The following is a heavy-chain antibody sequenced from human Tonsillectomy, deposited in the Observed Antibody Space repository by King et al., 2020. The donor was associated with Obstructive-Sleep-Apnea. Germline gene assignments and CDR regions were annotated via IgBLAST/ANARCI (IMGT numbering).Heavy chain of an antibody. D-gene: IGHD4-17*01. Sequence: VQLVESGGGLVQPGGSLRLSCAASGFTFSCYWMNWVRQAPGKGLEWVANIKQDGNEKYYVDSVQGRFSISRDNAKNSLYLQMNSLRAEDTAVYYCARSVLYGDYALDYWGQGTLVTVSS. CDR3: ARSVLYGDYALDY. V-gene: IGHV3-7*03. CDR1: GFTFSCYW. J-gene: IGHJ4*02. CDR2: IKQDGNEK.